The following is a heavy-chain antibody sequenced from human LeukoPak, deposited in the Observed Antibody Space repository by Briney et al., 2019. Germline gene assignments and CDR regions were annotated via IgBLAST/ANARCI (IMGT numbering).Heavy chain of an antibody. CDR2: IYHSGST. CDR3: ANIAAAGTGY. D-gene: IGHD6-13*01. CDR1: GGSISSGGYS. J-gene: IGHJ4*02. V-gene: IGHV4-30-2*01. Sequence: SETLSLTCAVSGGSISSGGYSWSWIRQPPGKGLEWIGYIYHSGSTYYNPSLKSRVTISVDRSKNQFSLKLSSVTAADTAVYYCANIAAAGTGYWGQGTLVTVSS.